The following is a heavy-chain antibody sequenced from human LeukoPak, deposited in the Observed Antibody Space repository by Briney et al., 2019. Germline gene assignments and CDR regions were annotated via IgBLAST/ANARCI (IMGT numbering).Heavy chain of an antibody. CDR3: AKGDIVGATTAYAFDI. Sequence: ETLSLTCTVSGGSISSSSYYWGWVRQAPGKGLEWVSAISGSGGSTYYADSVKGRFTISRDNSKNTLYLQMNSLRAEDTAVYYCAKGDIVGATTAYAFDIWGQGTMVTVSS. J-gene: IGHJ3*02. V-gene: IGHV3-23*01. D-gene: IGHD1-26*01. CDR1: GGSISSSSYY. CDR2: ISGSGGST.